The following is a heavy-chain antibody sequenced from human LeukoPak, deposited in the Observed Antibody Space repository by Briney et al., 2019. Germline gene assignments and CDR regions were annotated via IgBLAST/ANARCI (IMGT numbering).Heavy chain of an antibody. Sequence: SETLSLTCTVSGGSISGYYWSWIRQPPGKRLEWIGYIYHSGSTNYNPSLKSRVTMSVDTSKNQFSLRLPSVTAADTAVYYCARDKVSGSYCSTTSCSDYYYMDVWGKGTTVTVSS. D-gene: IGHD2-2*01. CDR3: ARDKVSGSYCSTTSCSDYYYMDV. J-gene: IGHJ6*03. V-gene: IGHV4-59*12. CDR2: IYHSGST. CDR1: GGSISGYY.